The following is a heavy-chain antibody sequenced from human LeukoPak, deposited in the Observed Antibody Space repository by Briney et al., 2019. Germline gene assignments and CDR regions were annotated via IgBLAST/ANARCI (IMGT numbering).Heavy chain of an antibody. CDR2: IYDGGGT. J-gene: IGHJ4*02. CDR1: GASFSSSTYY. D-gene: IGHD6-13*01. CDR3: VRHAGGIAAAGTRPFDY. V-gene: IGHV4-39*01. Sequence: PSETLSLTCTVSGASFSSSTYYWGWIRQPPGKGLEWIGSIYDGGGTYYNPSLKSRVTMSVDTSKKQSSPKLSSVTAANTAVYYCVRHAGGIAAAGTRPFDYWGQGTLVTVSS.